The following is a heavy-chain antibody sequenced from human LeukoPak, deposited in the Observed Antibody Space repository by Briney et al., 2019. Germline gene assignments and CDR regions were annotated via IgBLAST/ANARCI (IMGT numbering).Heavy chain of an antibody. CDR2: IYHSGST. Sequence: SETLSLTCAVSGGSLSSSNWWSWVRQPPGKGLEWIGEIYHSGSTNYNPSLKSRVTISVDKSKNQFSLKLSSVTAADTAVYYCARDSSDNWNDVQDYWGQGTLVTVSS. J-gene: IGHJ4*02. CDR1: GGSLSSSNW. CDR3: ARDSSDNWNDVQDY. V-gene: IGHV4-4*02. D-gene: IGHD1-20*01.